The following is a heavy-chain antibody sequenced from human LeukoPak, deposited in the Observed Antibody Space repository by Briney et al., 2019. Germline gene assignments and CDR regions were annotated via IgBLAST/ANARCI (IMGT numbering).Heavy chain of an antibody. V-gene: IGHV3-30*18. CDR3: AKDSWDLVYYFDY. J-gene: IGHJ4*02. CDR1: GFTFSSYG. CDR2: ISYDGSNK. D-gene: IGHD1-26*01. Sequence: GGSLRLSCAASGFTFSSYGMHWVRQAPGKGLEWVAVISYDGSNKYYADSVKGRFTISRDNSKNTLYLQVNSLRAEDTAVYYCAKDSWDLVYYFDYWGQGTLVTVSS.